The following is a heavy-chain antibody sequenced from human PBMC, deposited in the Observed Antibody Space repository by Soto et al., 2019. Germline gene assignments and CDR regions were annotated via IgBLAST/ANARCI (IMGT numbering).Heavy chain of an antibody. CDR1: GLTLSDQY. V-gene: IGHV3-72*01. Sequence: EVQQVESGGALVQPGGSLRLSCAVSGLTLSDQYMDWVRHTPGKGLEWISRSRNKANRYNTEYAASVRGRFTISRDESRNLLYLHLNSLRSEDTAVYYCVSTATGYHFDHWGQGTLVTVS. J-gene: IGHJ4*02. D-gene: IGHD4-4*01. CDR2: SRNKANRYNT. CDR3: VSTATGYHFDH.